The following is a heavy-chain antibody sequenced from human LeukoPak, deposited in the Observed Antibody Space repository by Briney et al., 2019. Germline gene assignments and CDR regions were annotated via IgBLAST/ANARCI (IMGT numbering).Heavy chain of an antibody. CDR2: IHYTGSA. CDR1: GGSISSYY. Sequence: SETLSLTCTVSGGSISSYYWSWIRQPPGKGLEWIGYIHYTGSADYNPSLKSRVTISLDTSKNQFSLNLSSVTAADTAVYYCARENSNSWYLDYWGQGALVTVSS. CDR3: ARENSNSWYLDY. J-gene: IGHJ4*02. V-gene: IGHV4-59*01. D-gene: IGHD6-13*01.